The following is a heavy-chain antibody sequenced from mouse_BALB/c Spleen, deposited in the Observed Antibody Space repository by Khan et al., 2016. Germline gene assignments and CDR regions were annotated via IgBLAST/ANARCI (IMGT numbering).Heavy chain of an antibody. CDR1: GYSITSGYY. Sequence: EVQLQESGPGLVKPSQSLSLTCSVTGYSITSGYYWNWIRQFPGNKLEWMGYISYDGSNNYNPSLKNRISITRDPSKNQFFLKLNSVTTEDTATCSCATYGNYEWFANWRQGTLVTVSA. J-gene: IGHJ3*01. D-gene: IGHD2-1*01. V-gene: IGHV3-6*02. CDR3: ATYGNYEWFAN. CDR2: ISYDGSN.